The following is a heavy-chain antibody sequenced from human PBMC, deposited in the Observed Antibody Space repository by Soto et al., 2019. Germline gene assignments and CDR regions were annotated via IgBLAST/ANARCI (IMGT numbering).Heavy chain of an antibody. J-gene: IGHJ4*02. CDR3: VRAWGASSYGYCY. CDR2: INPGTTTR. Sequence: EVQVVESGGGLVQPGGSRRLSCAVSGLTFSTYNFNWVRQAPGKGLEWISFINPGTTTRHYADSVKGRFTISRDNAKNSLYLQMNSLTDADTAVYYCVRAWGASSYGYCYWGQGTLVTVSS. D-gene: IGHD5-18*01. CDR1: GLTFSTYN. V-gene: IGHV3-48*02.